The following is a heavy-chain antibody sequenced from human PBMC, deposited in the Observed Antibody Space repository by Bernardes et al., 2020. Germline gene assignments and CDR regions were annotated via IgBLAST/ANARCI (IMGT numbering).Heavy chain of an antibody. CDR2: ISSTSSDI. CDR3: ARVDYYDDDGGAFDI. Sequence: GGSLRLSCAASGFTFNHYSMNWVRQAPGKGLEWVSSISSTSSDIYYADSLKGRFTISRDNAKNSLYLQMNSLRAEDTAVYYCARVDYYDDDGGAFDIWGQGTMGTVSS. CDR1: GFTFNHYS. D-gene: IGHD3-22*01. J-gene: IGHJ3*02. V-gene: IGHV3-21*01.